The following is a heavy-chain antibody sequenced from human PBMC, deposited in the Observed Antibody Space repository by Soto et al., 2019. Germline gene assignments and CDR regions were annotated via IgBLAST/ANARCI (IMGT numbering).Heavy chain of an antibody. CDR2: ITSSSSSI. Sequence: EVQVVESGGGLVKPGGSLRLSCVASGFTFSSYSMNWVPQAPGKGLEWVSSITSSSSSIYYADSVKGRFTISRDNAKNSLYLQMNSLRAEDTAVYYCARDGFGIDYWGQVTLVTVSS. J-gene: IGHJ4*02. D-gene: IGHD3-10*01. V-gene: IGHV3-21*01. CDR3: ARDGFGIDY. CDR1: GFTFSSYS.